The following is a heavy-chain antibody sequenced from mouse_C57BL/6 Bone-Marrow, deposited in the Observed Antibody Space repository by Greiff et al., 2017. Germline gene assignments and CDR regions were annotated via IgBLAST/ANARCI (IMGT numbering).Heavy chain of an antibody. Sequence: QVQLQQPGAELVKPGASVKLSCKASGYTFTSYWMQWVKQRPEQGLEWIGEIDPSDSYTNYNQKFKGKATLTVDTSSSTAYMQLSSLTSEDSAVYYCARDGTWFAYWGQGTLVTVSA. CDR3: ARDGTWFAY. CDR1: GYTFTSYW. D-gene: IGHD3-3*01. J-gene: IGHJ3*01. CDR2: IDPSDSYT. V-gene: IGHV1-50*01.